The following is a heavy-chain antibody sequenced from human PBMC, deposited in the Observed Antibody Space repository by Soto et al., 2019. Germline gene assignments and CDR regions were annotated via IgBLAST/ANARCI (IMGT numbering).Heavy chain of an antibody. CDR1: GFTFGDYA. CDR2: IRSKAYGGTT. Sequence: PGGSLRLSCTASGFTFGDYAMSWVRQAPGKGLEWVGFIRSKAYGGTTEYAASVKGRFTISRDDSKSIAYLQMNSLKTEDTAVYYCTRGGYNSAFDIWGQGTMVTVSS. J-gene: IGHJ3*02. V-gene: IGHV3-49*04. CDR3: TRGGYNSAFDI. D-gene: IGHD5-12*01.